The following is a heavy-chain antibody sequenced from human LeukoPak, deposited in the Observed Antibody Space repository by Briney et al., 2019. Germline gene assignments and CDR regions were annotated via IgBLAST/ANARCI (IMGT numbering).Heavy chain of an antibody. CDR3: ASVYYYDSSGERDY. V-gene: IGHV1-18*01. CDR2: ISAYNGNT. D-gene: IGHD3-22*01. Sequence: ASVKVSCKASGYTFTSYGISWVRQAPGQGLEWMGWISAYNGNTNYAQKLQGRVTMTTDTSTSTAYMELSSLRSEDTAVYYCASVYYYDSSGERDYWGQGTLVTVSS. CDR1: GYTFTSYG. J-gene: IGHJ4*02.